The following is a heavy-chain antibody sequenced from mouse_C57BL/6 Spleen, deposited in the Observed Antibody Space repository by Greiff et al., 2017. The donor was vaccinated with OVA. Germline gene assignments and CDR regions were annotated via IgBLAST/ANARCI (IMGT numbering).Heavy chain of an antibody. V-gene: IGHV2-2*01. Sequence: VMLVESGPGLVQPSQSLSITCTVSGFSLTSYGVHWVRQSPGKGLEWLGVIWSGGSTDYNAAFISRLSISKDNSKSQVFFKMNSLQADDTAIYYCARKSGSSYKYYAMDYWGQGTSVTVSS. D-gene: IGHD1-1*01. CDR1: GFSLTSYG. CDR3: ARKSGSSYKYYAMDY. CDR2: IWSGGST. J-gene: IGHJ4*01.